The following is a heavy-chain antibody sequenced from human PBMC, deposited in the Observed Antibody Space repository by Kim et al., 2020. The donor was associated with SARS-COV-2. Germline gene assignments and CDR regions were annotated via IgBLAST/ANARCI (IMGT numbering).Heavy chain of an antibody. J-gene: IGHJ6*02. D-gene: IGHD3-3*01. CDR2: INAGNGNT. CDR1: GYTFTSYA. Sequence: ASVKVSCKASGYTFTSYAMHWVRQAPGQRLEWMGWINAGNGNTKYAQKFQGRVTITRDASASTAYMELSSLRSEDTAVYYCASRTSNYDFWSRYPSYYYYGMHLGPRDPTVTV. CDR3: ASRTSNYDFWSRYPSYYYYGMH. V-gene: IGHV1-3*01.